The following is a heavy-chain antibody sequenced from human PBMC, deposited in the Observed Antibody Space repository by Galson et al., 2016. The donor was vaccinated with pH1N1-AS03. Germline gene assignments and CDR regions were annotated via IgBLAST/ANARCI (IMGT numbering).Heavy chain of an antibody. V-gene: IGHV4-61*02. CDR1: GDSIRSDTYA. D-gene: IGHD2-2*01. CDR2: VYPGLSS. Sequence: TLSLTCAVSGDSIRSDTYAWSWIRQPAEKGLEWVGRVYPGLSSNYNPPLKVRVTISVDTSKNQFSLKLRSVPAAATAVYYCGREGCGARSTTGCYASGLGRRSYMDVWGKGTTVTVSS. CDR3: GREGCGARSTTGCYASGLGRRSYMDV. J-gene: IGHJ6*04.